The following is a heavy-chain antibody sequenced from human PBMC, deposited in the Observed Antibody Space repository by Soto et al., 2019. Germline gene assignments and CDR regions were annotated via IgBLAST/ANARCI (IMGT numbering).Heavy chain of an antibody. V-gene: IGHV3-23*01. CDR3: AKDPVYYYGNNGH. CDR2: IRGNGGIT. CDR1: GGSVGRRR. D-gene: IGHD3-10*01. Sequence: GGSMRLPCAVSGGSVGRRRVSWVRQDPGKGLERVSTIRGNGGITDYADSVKGRFTISRDTSMNTLYLQMNSLRAEDTAVYSCAKDPVYYYGNNGHWGQGTRVTVPS. J-gene: IGHJ4*02.